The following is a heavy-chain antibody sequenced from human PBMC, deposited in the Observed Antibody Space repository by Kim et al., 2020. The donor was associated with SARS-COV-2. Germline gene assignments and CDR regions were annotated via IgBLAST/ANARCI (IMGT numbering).Heavy chain of an antibody. J-gene: IGHJ3*02. Sequence: NYSPAHKSRVTISVDKSKNQFSLKLSSVTAADTAVYYCASLYNDILTGQIWGQGIMVTVSS. V-gene: IGHV4-4*02. CDR3: ASLYNDILTGQI. D-gene: IGHD3-9*01.